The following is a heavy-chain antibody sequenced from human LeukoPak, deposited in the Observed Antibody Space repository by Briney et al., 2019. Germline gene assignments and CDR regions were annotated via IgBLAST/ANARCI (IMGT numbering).Heavy chain of an antibody. CDR1: GGSISRSPYW. D-gene: IGHD2-2*01. J-gene: IGHJ4*02. Sequence: SETLSLTCTVSGGSISRSPYWWGWIRQPPGKGLEWIATIYYSGSTFYHPSLESRVTISADTSKNPFSLKLTSVTAADTAVYYCARPVVPAATSGFDYWGQGTLVTVSS. CDR2: IYYSGST. CDR3: ARPVVPAATSGFDY. V-gene: IGHV4-39*01.